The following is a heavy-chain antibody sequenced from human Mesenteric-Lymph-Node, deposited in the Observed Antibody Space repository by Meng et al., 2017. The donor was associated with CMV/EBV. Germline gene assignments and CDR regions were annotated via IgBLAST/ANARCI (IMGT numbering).Heavy chain of an antibody. J-gene: IGHJ6*02. CDR2: IYYSGST. D-gene: IGHD3-3*01. V-gene: IGHV4-59*12. CDR3: ARDMMEWLFNYYGMDV. Sequence: SETLSLTCTVSGGSISSYYWSWIRQPPGKGLEWIGYIYYSGSTNYNPSLKSRVTISVDTSKNQFSLKLSSVTAADTAVYYCARDMMEWLFNYYGMDVWGQGTTVTVSS. CDR1: GGSISSYY.